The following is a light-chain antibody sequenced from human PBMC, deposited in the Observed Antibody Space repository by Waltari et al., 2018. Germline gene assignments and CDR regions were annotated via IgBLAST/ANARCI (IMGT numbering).Light chain of an antibody. Sequence: DVQLTQSPSFLSASVGDRVTITCWATEVIDRYVAWYQQKPGNAPKLLIYAASILHSGVPSRFSGSGSGTEFSLTISGLQPEDFATYYCQQLNRDRTFGGGTKVEI. J-gene: IGKJ4*01. CDR3: QQLNRDRT. V-gene: IGKV1-9*01. CDR1: EVIDRY. CDR2: AAS.